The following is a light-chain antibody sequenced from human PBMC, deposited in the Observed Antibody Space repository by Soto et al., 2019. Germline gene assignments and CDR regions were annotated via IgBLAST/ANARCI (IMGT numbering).Light chain of an antibody. V-gene: IGLV2-14*01. CDR3: SSYTSSSTLV. J-gene: IGLJ1*01. CDR2: KVS. Sequence: QSALTQPASVSGSPGQSITISCTGTSSDVGGYNYVSWYQKHPGKAPKLMIYKVSNRPPGVSNRFSGSKSGNTASLTISGLQAEDEADYYCSSYTSSSTLVFGTGTKLTVL. CDR1: SSDVGGYNY.